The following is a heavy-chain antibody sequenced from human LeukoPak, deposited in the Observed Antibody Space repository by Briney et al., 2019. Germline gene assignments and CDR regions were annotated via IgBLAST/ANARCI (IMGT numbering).Heavy chain of an antibody. V-gene: IGHV4-34*01. Sequence: PSETLSLTCAVYGGSFSGYYWSWIRQPPGKGLEWIGEINHSGSTNYNPSLKSRVTISVDTSKNQFSLKLSSVTAADTAVYYCARHTDILTAEPYNDYWGQGTLVTVSS. J-gene: IGHJ4*02. CDR3: ARHTDILTAEPYNDY. D-gene: IGHD3-9*01. CDR2: INHSGST. CDR1: GGSFSGYY.